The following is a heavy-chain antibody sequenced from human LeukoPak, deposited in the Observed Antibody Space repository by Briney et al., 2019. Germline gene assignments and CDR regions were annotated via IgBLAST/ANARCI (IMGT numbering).Heavy chain of an antibody. V-gene: IGHV3-23*01. J-gene: IGHJ4*02. CDR2: IIVRGGST. CDR1: GFTFSSYA. Sequence: GGSLRLSCAAPGFTFSSYAMSWVRQSPGKGLEWVSAIIVRGGSTYDADSVKRPFTISRDNSKNTLYLQMNRLRAEHTAVYYCAKDTSIGRYCTNGVCSPFDYWGQGTLVTVSS. CDR3: AKDTSIGRYCTNGVCSPFDY. D-gene: IGHD2-8*01.